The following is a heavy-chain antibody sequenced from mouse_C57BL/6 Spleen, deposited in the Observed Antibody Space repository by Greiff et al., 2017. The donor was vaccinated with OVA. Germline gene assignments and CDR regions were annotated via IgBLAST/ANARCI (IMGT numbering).Heavy chain of an antibody. CDR2: ISNGGGST. CDR3: ARHEVVATGVFDV. Sequence: EVHLVESGGGLVQPGGSLKLSCAASGFTFSDYYMYWVRQTPEKRLEWVAYISNGGGSTYYPDTVKGRFTISRDNAKNTLYLQMSRLKSEDTAMYYCARHEVVATGVFDVWGTGTTVTVSS. CDR1: GFTFSDYY. D-gene: IGHD1-1*01. V-gene: IGHV5-12*01. J-gene: IGHJ1*03.